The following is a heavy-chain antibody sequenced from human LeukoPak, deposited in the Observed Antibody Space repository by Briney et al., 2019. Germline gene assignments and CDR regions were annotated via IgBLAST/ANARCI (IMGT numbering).Heavy chain of an antibody. CDR1: GFTFSSYW. J-gene: IGHJ4*02. V-gene: IGHV3-7*01. CDR3: TRDRGFGADDY. CDR2: IKQDGSAM. Sequence: PGGSLRLSCAASGFTFSSYWMSWVRQAPGKGLEWVANIKQDGSAMSYVDSVKGRFTISRDNAKNSLYLQMSSLRVEDTAVYYCTRDRGFGADDYWGQGTLVTVSS. D-gene: IGHD3-10*01.